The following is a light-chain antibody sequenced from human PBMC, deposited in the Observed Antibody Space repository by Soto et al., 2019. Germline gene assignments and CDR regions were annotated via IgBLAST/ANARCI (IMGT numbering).Light chain of an antibody. CDR3: SSYTSSSTYV. CDR1: SSDVGGYNY. CDR2: EVS. J-gene: IGLJ1*01. V-gene: IGLV2-14*01. Sequence: SALTQPASVSGSPGQSISISCTGTSSDVGGYNYVSWYQQHPGKAPKLMIYEVSNRPSGVSNRFSGSKSGNTAYLTISGLQAEDEADYYCSSYTSSSTYVFGTGTKVTV.